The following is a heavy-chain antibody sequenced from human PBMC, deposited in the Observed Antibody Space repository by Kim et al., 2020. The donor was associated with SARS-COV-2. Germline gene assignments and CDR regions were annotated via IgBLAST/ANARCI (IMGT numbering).Heavy chain of an antibody. V-gene: IGHV3-21*01. J-gene: IGHJ6*02. D-gene: IGHD2-21*02. CDR1: GFTLTDYS. Sequence: GGSLRLSCTVSGFTLTDYSMNWVRQAPGKGLEWVSSIDSRSTYIYYADSVRGRFTVSRDNAKNSVYLQMNTLRAEDTALYYCARGVGTWDYYYGMDVWGQGTTVAVSS. CDR3: ARGVGTWDYYYGMDV. CDR2: IDSRSTYI.